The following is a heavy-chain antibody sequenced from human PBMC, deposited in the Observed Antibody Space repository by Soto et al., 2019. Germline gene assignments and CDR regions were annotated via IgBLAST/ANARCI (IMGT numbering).Heavy chain of an antibody. CDR2: IWFDGNNK. V-gene: IGHV3-33*01. D-gene: IGHD7-27*01. CDR1: GFTFSSYG. Sequence: QVQLVESGGGVVQPGRSLRLSCAASGFTFSSYGMHWVRQAPGKGLEWVAVIWFDGNNKYYADSVKGRLTTSRVNSQNTLYLQMNSLRAEDTAVYYCARASSGYWYFDLWGRGTLVTVSS. CDR3: ARASSGYWYFDL. J-gene: IGHJ2*01.